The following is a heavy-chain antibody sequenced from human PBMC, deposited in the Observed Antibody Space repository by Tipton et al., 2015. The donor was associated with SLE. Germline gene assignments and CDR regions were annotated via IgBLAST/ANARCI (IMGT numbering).Heavy chain of an antibody. V-gene: IGHV3-30-3*01. D-gene: IGHD6-13*01. J-gene: IGHJ4*02. Sequence: SLRLSCAASGFTFSSYAMHWVRQAPGKGLEWVAVISYDGSNKYYADSVKGRFTISRDNPKNTLYLQMNSLRAEDTAVYYCARDRAAQGYWGQGTLVTVSS. CDR1: GFTFSSYA. CDR3: ARDRAAQGY. CDR2: ISYDGSNK.